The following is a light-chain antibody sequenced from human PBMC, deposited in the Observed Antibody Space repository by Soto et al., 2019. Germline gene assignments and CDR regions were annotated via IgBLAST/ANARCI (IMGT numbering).Light chain of an antibody. CDR1: SSDVGGYNY. V-gene: IGLV2-11*01. Sequence: QSALTQPRSVSGSPGQSVTISCTGTSSDVGGYNYVSCYQQHPGKAPKLMIYDVSKRPSGVPDRFSGSKSGNTASPTISGLQAEDEADYYCCSYAGSYTYVFGTGTKVTVL. J-gene: IGLJ1*01. CDR3: CSYAGSYTYV. CDR2: DVS.